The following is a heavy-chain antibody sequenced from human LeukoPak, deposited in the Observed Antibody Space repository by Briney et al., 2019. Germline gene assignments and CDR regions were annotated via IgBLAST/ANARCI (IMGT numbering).Heavy chain of an antibody. Sequence: PLSLTCTVSGGSIISGGYSWSWIRQPPGKGLGWIGYIYHSGSTYYNPSLKSRVTISVDRSKNQFSLKLSSVTAADTAVYYCARHYGDDNTFDIWGQGTMVTVSS. D-gene: IGHD4-17*01. CDR3: ARHYGDDNTFDI. V-gene: IGHV4-30-2*01. J-gene: IGHJ3*02. CDR2: IYHSGST. CDR1: GGSIISGGYS.